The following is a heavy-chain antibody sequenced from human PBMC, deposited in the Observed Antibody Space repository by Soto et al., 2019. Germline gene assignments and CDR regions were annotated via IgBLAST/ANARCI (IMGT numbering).Heavy chain of an antibody. Sequence: PGGSVRRSCGGAGFTCRGDAVTWVRQAPGKGLEWVSAISGSGGSTYYADSVKGRFTISRDNSKNTLYLQMNSLRAEDTAVYYCAKGVNYGDDAFDIWGQGTMVTVSS. D-gene: IGHD4-17*01. CDR1: GFTCRGDA. V-gene: IGHV3-23*01. CDR3: AKGVNYGDDAFDI. CDR2: ISGSGGST. J-gene: IGHJ3*02.